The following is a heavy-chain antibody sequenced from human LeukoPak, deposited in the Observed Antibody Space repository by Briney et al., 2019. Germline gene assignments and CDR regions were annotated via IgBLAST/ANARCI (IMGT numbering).Heavy chain of an antibody. CDR1: GVSISSGDYY. D-gene: IGHD5-24*01. CDR3: ARDRQRRDGDAFDI. J-gene: IGHJ3*02. CDR2: IYYSGSN. V-gene: IGHV4-30-4*01. Sequence: PSQTLSLTCTVSGVSISSGDYYWSWVRQPRGKGLEWIGYIYYSGSNYYNPSVKSRITISVDTSKNQFSLKLSSVTAADTAVYYCARDRQRRDGDAFDIWGQGTMVTVSS.